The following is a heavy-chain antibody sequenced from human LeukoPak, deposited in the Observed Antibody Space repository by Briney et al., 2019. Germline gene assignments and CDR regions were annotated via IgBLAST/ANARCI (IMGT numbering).Heavy chain of an antibody. D-gene: IGHD3-16*01. Sequence: GGSLRLSCAASGFTFSSYAMNWVRQAPGKGLEWVSYVSSFSGTINYADSVKGRFTIPRDNAKNSLYLQMNSLRAEDTAVYYCARDQGGVGYWGQGTLVTVSS. CDR3: ARDQGGVGY. V-gene: IGHV3-48*01. J-gene: IGHJ4*02. CDR1: GFTFSSYA. CDR2: VSSFSGTI.